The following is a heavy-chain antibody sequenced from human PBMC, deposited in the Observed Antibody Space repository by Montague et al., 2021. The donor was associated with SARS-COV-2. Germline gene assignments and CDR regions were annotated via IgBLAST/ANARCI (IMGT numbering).Heavy chain of an antibody. CDR2: IDWDGDK. D-gene: IGHD1-26*01. CDR3: ARIWGATRGDAFDI. J-gene: IGHJ3*02. CDR1: GFSLSTSGMC. Sequence: VKPTQTLTLTCTFSGFSLSTSGMCVSWIRQPPGKALEWLALIDWDGDKYYSTSLKTRLTISKDTSKNQVVLTMTNMDPVDTATYYCARIWGATRGDAFDIWGQGTMVTVSS. V-gene: IGHV2-70*01.